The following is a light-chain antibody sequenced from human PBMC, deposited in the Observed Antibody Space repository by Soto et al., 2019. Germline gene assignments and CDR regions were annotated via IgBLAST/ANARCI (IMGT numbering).Light chain of an antibody. CDR2: EVV. J-gene: IGLJ2*01. CDR1: SSDIGGYNY. CDR3: SSYTSSSTVV. V-gene: IGLV2-14*01. Sequence: QSALTQPASVSGSPGQSITISCTGTSSDIGGYNYVSWYQQHPGKALKRVIYEVVNRPSGLSYRFSGSKPGKKASLTISGLQAEDEADYYCSSYTSSSTVVFGGGTKVTVL.